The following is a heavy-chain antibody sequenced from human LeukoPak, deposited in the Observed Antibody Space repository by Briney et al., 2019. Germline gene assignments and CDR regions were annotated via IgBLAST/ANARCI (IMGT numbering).Heavy chain of an antibody. D-gene: IGHD3-10*02. J-gene: IGHJ6*04. CDR1: GFTFSTYE. Sequence: GGSLRLSCAASGFTFSTYEMNWVRQAPGKGLEWVSYISSSGSTIYYADSVKGRFTISRDNAKNSLYLQMNSLRAEDTVVYYCAELGITMIGGVWGKGTTVTISS. CDR2: ISSSGSTI. V-gene: IGHV3-48*03. CDR3: AELGITMIGGV.